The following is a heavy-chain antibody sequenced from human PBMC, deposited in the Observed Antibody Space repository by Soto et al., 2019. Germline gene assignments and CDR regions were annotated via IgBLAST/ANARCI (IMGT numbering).Heavy chain of an antibody. CDR2: IGTAGDT. Sequence: GGSLRLSCEASGFTFSGFDMHWVRQPTGKGLEWVSTIGTAGDTYYAVSVKGRFTISRDNAKNSLSLQMNSLRAGDAAVYFCARGQEVGAHFFDSWGQGTQVTVSS. J-gene: IGHJ4*02. CDR3: ARGQEVGAHFFDS. V-gene: IGHV3-13*01. D-gene: IGHD2-15*01. CDR1: GFTFSGFD.